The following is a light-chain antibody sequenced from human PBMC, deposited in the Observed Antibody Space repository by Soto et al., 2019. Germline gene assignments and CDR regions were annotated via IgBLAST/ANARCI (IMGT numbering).Light chain of an antibody. CDR1: QSISSW. Sequence: DIQMTQSPYTLSASVGDRVTITCRASQSISSWLAWYQQKPGKAPKLLIYDASSLESGVPARFSGSGSGTEFTLTISSLQPDDFATYYCQQYNSYPLTFGGGTKVEIK. CDR3: QQYNSYPLT. J-gene: IGKJ4*01. CDR2: DAS. V-gene: IGKV1-5*01.